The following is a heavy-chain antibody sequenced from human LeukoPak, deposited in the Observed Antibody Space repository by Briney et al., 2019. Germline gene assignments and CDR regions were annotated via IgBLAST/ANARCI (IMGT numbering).Heavy chain of an antibody. CDR2: ISSSGSTI. CDR3: AELGITMIGGV. D-gene: IGHD3-10*02. CDR1: GFSVSTDY. Sequence: PGGSLRLSCAASGFSVSTDYMTWVRQAPGKGLEWVSYISSSGSTIYYADSVKGRFTISRDNAKNSLYLQMNSLRAEDTAVYYCAELGITMIGGVWGKGTTVTISS. V-gene: IGHV3-11*04. J-gene: IGHJ6*04.